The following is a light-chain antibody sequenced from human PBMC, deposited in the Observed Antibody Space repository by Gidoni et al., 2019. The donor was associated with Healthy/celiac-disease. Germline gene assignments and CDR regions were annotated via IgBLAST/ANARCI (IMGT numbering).Light chain of an antibody. CDR1: QSISSY. Sequence: DIQMTQSPSSLSASVGDRVTITCRASQSISSYLNWYQQKPGKDPKLLIYAASSLQSGVPSRFSGSGSGTDFTLTISSLQPEDFATYYCQQGYSTLWTFGQXTKVEIK. J-gene: IGKJ1*01. CDR3: QQGYSTLWT. CDR2: AAS. V-gene: IGKV1-39*01.